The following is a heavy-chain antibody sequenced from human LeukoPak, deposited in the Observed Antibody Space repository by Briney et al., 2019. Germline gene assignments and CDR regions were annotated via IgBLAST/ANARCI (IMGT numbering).Heavy chain of an antibody. CDR1: GGSFSGYY. CDR2: INHSGST. D-gene: IGHD3-9*01. J-gene: IGHJ4*02. V-gene: IGHV4-34*01. Sequence: SETLSLTRAVYGGSFSGYYWSWIRQPPGKGLEWIGEINHSGSTNYNPSLKSRVTISVDTSKNQFSLKLSSVTAADTAVYYCARGLTGYSLWGQGTLVTVSS. CDR3: ARGLTGYSL.